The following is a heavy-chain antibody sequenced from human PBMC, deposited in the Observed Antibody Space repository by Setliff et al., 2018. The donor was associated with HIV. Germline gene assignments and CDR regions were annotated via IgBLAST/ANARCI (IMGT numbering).Heavy chain of an antibody. J-gene: IGHJ4*02. V-gene: IGHV3-74*01. CDR3: ATYSASYHAADK. Sequence: PGGSLRLSCATSGFIFEDYGMNWVRQAPGKGLVWVSRIDSDGSGISYADIVKGRFTISRDNAKNTLYLQMNSLRPEDAAVYFCATYSASYHAADKWGQGTLVTVSS. D-gene: IGHD3-16*01. CDR2: IDSDGSGI. CDR1: GFIFEDYG.